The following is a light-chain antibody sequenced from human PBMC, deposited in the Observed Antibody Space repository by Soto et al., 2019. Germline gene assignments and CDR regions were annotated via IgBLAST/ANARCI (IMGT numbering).Light chain of an antibody. CDR1: QSVSDN. J-gene: IGKJ4*01. CDR3: QQCKNLHRT. CDR2: GAS. V-gene: IGKV3D-15*01. Sequence: DIVMTQTPATLSVSPGERATLSCRASQSVSDNLGWYQHGPGQAPRLLIYGASTRATDIPARFSRSGSQTQFTLTTSRLQSGDYADYYCQQCKNLHRTFSGGTKVE.